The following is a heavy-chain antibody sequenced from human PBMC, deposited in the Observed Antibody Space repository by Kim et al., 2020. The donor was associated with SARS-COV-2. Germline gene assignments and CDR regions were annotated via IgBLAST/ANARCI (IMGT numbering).Heavy chain of an antibody. CDR1: GGTFSSYA. D-gene: IGHD3-22*01. CDR2: IIPILGIA. CDR3: ARGPGSGYYDSSGYYRYWYFDL. V-gene: IGHV1-69*04. Sequence: SVKVSCKASGGTFSSYAISWVRQAPGQGLEWMGRIIPILGIANYAQKFQGRVTITADKSTSTAYMELSSLRSEDTAVYYCARGPGSGYYDSSGYYRYWYFDLWGRGTLVTVSS. J-gene: IGHJ2*01.